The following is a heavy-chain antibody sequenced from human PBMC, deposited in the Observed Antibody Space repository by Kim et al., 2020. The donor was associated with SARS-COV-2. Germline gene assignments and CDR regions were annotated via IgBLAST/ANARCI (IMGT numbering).Heavy chain of an antibody. V-gene: IGHV3-33*05. D-gene: IGHD1-1*01. Sequence: GGSLRLSCAASGFTFSSYGMHWVRQAPGKGLEWVAVISYDGSNKYYADSVKGRFTISRDNSKNTLYLQMNSLRAEDTAVYYCARVFVWRVLDYWGQGTLVTVSS. CDR3: ARVFVWRVLDY. J-gene: IGHJ4*02. CDR1: GFTFSSYG. CDR2: ISYDGSNK.